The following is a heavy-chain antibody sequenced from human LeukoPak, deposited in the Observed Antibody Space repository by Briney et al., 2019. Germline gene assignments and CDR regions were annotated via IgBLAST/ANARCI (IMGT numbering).Heavy chain of an antibody. CDR3: ATSPGDLDY. J-gene: IGHJ4*02. V-gene: IGHV3-48*03. Sequence: GGSLRLSCAASGFTFSSYEMNWVRQAPGKGLEWVSYISRSGSTIYYADSVKGRFTISRDNAKNSLYLQMNSLGAEDTAVYYCATSPGDLDYWGQGTPVTVSS. CDR2: ISRSGSTI. CDR1: GFTFSSYE. D-gene: IGHD1-26*01.